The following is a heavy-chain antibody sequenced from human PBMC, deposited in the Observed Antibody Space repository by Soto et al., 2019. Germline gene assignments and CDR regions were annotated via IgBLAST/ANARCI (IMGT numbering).Heavy chain of an antibody. J-gene: IGHJ4*02. D-gene: IGHD1-1*01. Sequence: QVHLVQSGAEVKKPGASVKVSCKGSGYAFTTYGIIWERQAPGQGLEWMGWISAHNGNTNYAQKLQGRVTVTRDTSTSTAYMELRSLRSDDTAVYYCARGRYGDYWGQGALVTVSS. CDR1: GYAFTTYG. V-gene: IGHV1-18*01. CDR2: ISAHNGNT. CDR3: ARGRYGDY.